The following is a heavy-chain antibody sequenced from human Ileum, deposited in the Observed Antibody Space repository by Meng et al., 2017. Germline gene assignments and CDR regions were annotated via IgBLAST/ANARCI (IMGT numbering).Heavy chain of an antibody. V-gene: IGHV4-4*02. J-gene: IGHJ4*02. D-gene: IGHD2-15*01. CDR1: GGSISISNW. Sequence: QVQLQESGPGLVKPLGTLSLTCAVSGGSISISNWWTWVRQPPGKGLEWIGEIYHTGGTNYNPSLKRRVTISVDKSKNQFSLEVTSVTAADTAVYYCARVRCASVSCYGDSYFDYWGQGILVTVSS. CDR2: IYHTGGT. CDR3: ARVRCASVSCYGDSYFDY.